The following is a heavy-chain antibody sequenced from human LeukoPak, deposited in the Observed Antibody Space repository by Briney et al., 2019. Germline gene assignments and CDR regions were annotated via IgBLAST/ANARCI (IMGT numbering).Heavy chain of an antibody. CDR2: ISWNSGSI. V-gene: IGHV3-9*03. CDR1: GFTFEDYA. D-gene: IGHD1-1*01. CDR3: AKEGYGYYFDY. J-gene: IGHJ4*02. Sequence: GGSLRLSCAASGFTFEDYAMEWVRQAPGKGLEWVSSISWNSGSIGYADSVKGRFTISRDNAKNSLYLQLNSLRAEDMALYYCAKEGYGYYFDYWGQGTLVTVSS.